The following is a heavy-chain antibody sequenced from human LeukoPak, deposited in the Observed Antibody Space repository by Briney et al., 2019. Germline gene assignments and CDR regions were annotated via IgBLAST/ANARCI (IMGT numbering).Heavy chain of an antibody. CDR1: GGTFSSYA. CDR3: ARGYSYGWFDFDY. D-gene: IGHD5-18*01. Sequence: VASVKVSCKASGGTFSSYAISWVRQAPGQGLEWMGGIIPIFGTANYALKFQGRVTITTDESTSTAYMELSSLRSEDTAVYYCARGYSYGWFDFDYWGQGTLVTVSS. J-gene: IGHJ4*02. CDR2: IIPIFGTA. V-gene: IGHV1-69*05.